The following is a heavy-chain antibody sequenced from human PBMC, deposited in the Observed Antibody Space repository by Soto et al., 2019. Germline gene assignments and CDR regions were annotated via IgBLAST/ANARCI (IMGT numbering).Heavy chain of an antibody. CDR2: IKQDGSEK. Sequence: GGSLRLSCAASGFTFSSYWMSWVRQAPGKGLEWVANIKQDGSEKYYVDSLKGRFTISRDNAKNSLYLQMNSLRAEDTAVYYCARDRENYDFWSGPDYWGQGTLVTVSS. CDR3: ARDRENYDFWSGPDY. V-gene: IGHV3-7*01. J-gene: IGHJ4*02. D-gene: IGHD3-3*01. CDR1: GFTFSSYW.